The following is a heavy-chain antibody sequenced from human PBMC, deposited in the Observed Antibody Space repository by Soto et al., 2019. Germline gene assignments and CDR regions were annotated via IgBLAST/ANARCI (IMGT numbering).Heavy chain of an antibody. CDR3: ARLRGSSWYANYYYGMDV. Sequence: GGSLRLSCAASGFTVSSNYMSWVRQAPGKGLEWVSVIYSGGSTYYADSVKGRFTISRDNAKNSLYLQMNSLRAEDTAVYYCARLRGSSWYANYYYGMDVWGQGTTVTV. CDR2: IYSGGST. D-gene: IGHD6-13*01. V-gene: IGHV3-53*01. J-gene: IGHJ6*02. CDR1: GFTVSSNY.